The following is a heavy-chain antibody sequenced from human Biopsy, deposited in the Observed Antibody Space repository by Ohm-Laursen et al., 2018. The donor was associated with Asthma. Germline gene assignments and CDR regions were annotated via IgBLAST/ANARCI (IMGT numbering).Heavy chain of an antibody. D-gene: IGHD3-10*01. CDR1: GYTFNSAG. CDR3: ARAVDYSHYYGIDV. CDR2: ISVYNGNT. J-gene: IGHJ6*02. V-gene: IGHV1-18*01. Sequence: SVKVSCKSSGYTFNSAGITWVRQAPGQGLEWMGWISVYNGNTRVAQKLQDRVTMITDTSTSTAYMELRSPRSDDTAVYFCARAVDYSHYYGIDVWGQGTTVTVS.